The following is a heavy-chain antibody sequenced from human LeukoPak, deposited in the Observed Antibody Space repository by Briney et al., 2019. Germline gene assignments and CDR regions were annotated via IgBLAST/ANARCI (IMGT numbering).Heavy chain of an antibody. CDR1: GFTVSSNY. Sequence: GGSLRLSCAASGFTVSSNYMNWVRQAPGKGLEWVSVIYSSSSTYYADSVKGRFTISRDNPKNTLYLQMNSLRAEDTAVYYCAREVEVVVVITSPYYGMDVWGQGTTVTVSS. J-gene: IGHJ6*02. CDR2: IYSSSST. V-gene: IGHV3-53*01. D-gene: IGHD3-22*01. CDR3: AREVEVVVVITSPYYGMDV.